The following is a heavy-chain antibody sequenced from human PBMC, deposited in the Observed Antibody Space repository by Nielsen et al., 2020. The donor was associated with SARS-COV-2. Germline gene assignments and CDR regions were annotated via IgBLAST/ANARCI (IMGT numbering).Heavy chain of an antibody. CDR3: AKAMGSTWELRGGAFDY. D-gene: IGHD1-26*01. CDR1: GFTSSSYA. Sequence: GESLKISCAASGFTSSSYAMSWVRQAPGKGLEWVSAISGSGGSTYYADSVKGRFTLSRDNSKNTLYLQMNSLGAEDTAVYYCAKAMGSTWELRGGAFDYWGQGTLVTVSS. J-gene: IGHJ4*02. V-gene: IGHV3-23*01. CDR2: ISGSGGST.